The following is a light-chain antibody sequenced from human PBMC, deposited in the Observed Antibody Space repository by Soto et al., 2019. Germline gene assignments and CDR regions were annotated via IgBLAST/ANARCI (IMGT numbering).Light chain of an antibody. Sequence: EIVMTQSPATLSVSPGERATLSCRASQSVSSNLAWYQQKHGQAPRLLIYGASTRDTGIPARFSGSGSGTEFTLTISRLQSEDFEVYYCQQYNNWQRTFGQGTKVDI. V-gene: IGKV3-15*01. CDR1: QSVSSN. J-gene: IGKJ1*01. CDR3: QQYNNWQRT. CDR2: GAS.